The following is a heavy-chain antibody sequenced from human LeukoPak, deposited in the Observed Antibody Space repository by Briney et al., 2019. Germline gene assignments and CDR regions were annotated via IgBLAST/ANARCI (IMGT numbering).Heavy chain of an antibody. CDR2: ISSSSSYI. J-gene: IGHJ3*02. V-gene: IGHV3-21*01. Sequence: GGSLRLSCAASGFTFSSYSMNWVRHAPGKGLEWVSSISSSSSYIYYADSVKGRFTISRDNAKNSLYLQMDSLRAEDTAVYYCARDNGADYDFWSGYDAFDIWGQGTMVTVSS. D-gene: IGHD3-3*01. CDR1: GFTFSSYS. CDR3: ARDNGADYDFWSGYDAFDI.